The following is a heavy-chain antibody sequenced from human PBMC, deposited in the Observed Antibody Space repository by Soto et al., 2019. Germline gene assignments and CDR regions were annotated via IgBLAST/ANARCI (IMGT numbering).Heavy chain of an antibody. CDR1: GDTFSSYT. J-gene: IGHJ4*02. Sequence: SVKVSCKASGDTFSSYTITWVRQAPGQGLEWMGGIIPVFDTANYAQKFQGRVTITADESTSTAYMELSSLRSEDTAVYYCAREAPTAMRWGQGTLVTVSS. CDR3: AREAPTAMR. CDR2: IIPVFDTA. V-gene: IGHV1-69*13. D-gene: IGHD5-18*01.